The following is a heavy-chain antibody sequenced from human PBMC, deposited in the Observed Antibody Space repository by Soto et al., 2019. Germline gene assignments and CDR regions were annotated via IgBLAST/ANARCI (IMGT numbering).Heavy chain of an antibody. CDR3: ARRGGGTITMVRGVYPTPGTYYFDY. CDR2: IYYSGST. D-gene: IGHD3-10*01. J-gene: IGHJ4*02. V-gene: IGHV4-39*01. Sequence: SETLSLTCTVSGGSISSSSYYWGWIRQPPGKGLEWIGSIYYSGSTYYNPSLKSRVTISVDTSKNQFSLKLSSVTAADTAVYYCARRGGGTITMVRGVYPTPGTYYFDYWGQGTLVTVSS. CDR1: GGSISSSSYY.